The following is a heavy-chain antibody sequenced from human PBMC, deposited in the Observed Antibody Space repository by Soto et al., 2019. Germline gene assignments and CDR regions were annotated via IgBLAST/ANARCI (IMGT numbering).Heavy chain of an antibody. J-gene: IGHJ3*02. Sequence: SGPTLVNPTQTLTLTCTFSGFSLSTSGVGVGWIRQPQGKALEWLALNYWNDDKSYSPSLKIRLTITKDTSKNYDVITMTNMDPVDTATSYCAHLEMATIFDAFDIWGKGTMVTVS. CDR2: NYWNDDK. D-gene: IGHD5-12*01. CDR1: GFSLSTSGVG. CDR3: AHLEMATIFDAFDI. V-gene: IGHV2-5*01.